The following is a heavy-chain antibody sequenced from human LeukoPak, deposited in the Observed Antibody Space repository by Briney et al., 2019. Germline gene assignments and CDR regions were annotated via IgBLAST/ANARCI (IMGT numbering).Heavy chain of an antibody. J-gene: IGHJ4*02. V-gene: IGHV4-34*01. CDR3: ARGRYGSGSYSQFDY. CDR1: GGSFSGYY. D-gene: IGHD3-10*01. CDR2: INHSGST. Sequence: SETLSLTCAVYGGSFSGYYWSWIRQPPGKGLEWIGEINHSGSTNYNPSLKIRVTISVDTSKNQFSLKLSSVTAADTAVYYCARGRYGSGSYSQFDYWGQGTLVTVSS.